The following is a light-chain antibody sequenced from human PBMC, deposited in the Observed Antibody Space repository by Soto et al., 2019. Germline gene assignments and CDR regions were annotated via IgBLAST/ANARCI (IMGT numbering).Light chain of an antibody. CDR1: QGIAPY. CDR3: QKYNRAPLT. V-gene: IGKV1-27*01. J-gene: IGKJ4*01. CDR2: ATS. Sequence: DVQMIQSPSSLSAFVGHRVTITCQATQGIAPYLAWFQLKPGKDPKLLIYATSTLQSGVPSRFSGSGSGTDFPLTINSQQPEDVGTYYCQKYNRAPLTFGGGTKVEIK.